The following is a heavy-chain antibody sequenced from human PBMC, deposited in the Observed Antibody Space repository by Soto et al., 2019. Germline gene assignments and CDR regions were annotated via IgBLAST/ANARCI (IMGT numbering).Heavy chain of an antibody. CDR1: GDSVSSNSAA. CDR3: AGTSSLQWYYMDV. Sequence: PSQTLSLTCVISGDSVSSNSAAWNWIRQSPSRGLEWLGRTYYRSRWYNDYAVSVRSRITVNADTSKNQFSLHLSSVTPEDTAVYYYAGTSSLQWYYMDVWDKGTTVTVSS. J-gene: IGHJ6*03. V-gene: IGHV6-1*01. D-gene: IGHD1-7*01. CDR2: TYYRSRWYN.